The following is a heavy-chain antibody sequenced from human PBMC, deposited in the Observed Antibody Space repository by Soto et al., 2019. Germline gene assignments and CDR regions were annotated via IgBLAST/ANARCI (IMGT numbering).Heavy chain of an antibody. CDR3: ARHRGGHFYYGMHV. V-gene: IGHV1-69*01. CDR1: GGTFSSYA. Sequence: QVQLVQSGAEVKKPGSSVKVSCKASGGTFSSYAFSWLRQAPGQGLEWMGGIIPIFAIANYAQRFQGRVTITADESTSTAYRELSSLRCEDTAVYYGARHRGGHFYYGMHVWSQGTTVTVSS. J-gene: IGHJ6*02. CDR2: IIPIFAIA.